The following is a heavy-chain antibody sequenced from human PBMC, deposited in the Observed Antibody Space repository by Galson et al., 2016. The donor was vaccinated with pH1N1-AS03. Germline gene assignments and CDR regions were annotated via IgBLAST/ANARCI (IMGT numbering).Heavy chain of an antibody. CDR3: AKVSLVVVIITDYFDY. Sequence: SLRLSCAASGFNFSNYAMNWVRQAPGKGLEWVSGISDSGATAHYADSVRGRFTISRDNSKNTLFLQMSSLRAEDTAIYYCAKVSLVVVIITDYFDYWGQGTLVTVST. V-gene: IGHV3-23*01. D-gene: IGHD2-21*01. CDR1: GFNFSNYA. J-gene: IGHJ4*02. CDR2: ISDSGATA.